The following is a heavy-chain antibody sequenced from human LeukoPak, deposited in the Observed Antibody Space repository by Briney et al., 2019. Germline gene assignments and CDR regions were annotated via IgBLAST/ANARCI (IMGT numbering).Heavy chain of an antibody. Sequence: SETLSLTCTVSGGSISSYYWSWIRQPAGKGLEWIGRIYTSGSTNCNPSLKSRVTISVDTSKNQFSLKLSSVTAADTAVYYCARADAYCGGDCYSNWGQGTLVTVSS. D-gene: IGHD2-21*02. CDR2: IYTSGST. CDR3: ARADAYCGGDCYSN. V-gene: IGHV4-4*07. J-gene: IGHJ4*02. CDR1: GGSISSYY.